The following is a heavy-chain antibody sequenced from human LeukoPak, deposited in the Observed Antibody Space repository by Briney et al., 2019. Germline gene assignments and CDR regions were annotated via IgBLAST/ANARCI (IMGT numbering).Heavy chain of an antibody. J-gene: IGHJ4*02. CDR3: ARAKDGLDY. CDR2: IYHSGST. D-gene: IGHD3-16*01. Sequence: SETLSLTCTVSGGSISSGGYYWGWIRRPPGKGLEWIGYIYHSGSTYYNPSLKSRVTISVDRSKNQFSLKLSSVTAADTAVYYCARAKDGLDYWGQGTLVTVSS. V-gene: IGHV4-30-2*01. CDR1: GGSISSGGYY.